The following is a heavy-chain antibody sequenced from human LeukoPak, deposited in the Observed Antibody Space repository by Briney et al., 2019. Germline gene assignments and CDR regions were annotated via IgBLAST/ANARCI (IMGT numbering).Heavy chain of an antibody. J-gene: IGHJ4*02. CDR3: ARVASYDSSAYYGY. Sequence: ASVKVSCKSSGCTFINYYMHWVRQAPGLELEWMGIIHPSGGSTRYAQKLQGRFTRTRDTSTSTVYMEVSGLTSEDTAVYYCARVASYDSSAYYGYWGQGTLVTVSS. CDR2: IHPSGGST. CDR1: GCTFINYY. D-gene: IGHD3-22*01. V-gene: IGHV1-46*01.